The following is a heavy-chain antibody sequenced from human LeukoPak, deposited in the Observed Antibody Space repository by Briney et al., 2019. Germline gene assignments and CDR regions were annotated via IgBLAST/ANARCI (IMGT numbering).Heavy chain of an antibody. CDR3: ARVVDTAIPYFDS. J-gene: IGHJ4*02. V-gene: IGHV1-69*13. CDR1: GGTFSSYG. Sequence: SVKVSCKASGGTFSSYGINWVRQAPGQGLEWMGGIIPIFGTAHYAQKFQGRVTITADESTTTAYMELRSLRSEDTAVFYCARVVDTAIPYFDSWGQGTLVTVSS. CDR2: IIPIFGTA. D-gene: IGHD5-18*01.